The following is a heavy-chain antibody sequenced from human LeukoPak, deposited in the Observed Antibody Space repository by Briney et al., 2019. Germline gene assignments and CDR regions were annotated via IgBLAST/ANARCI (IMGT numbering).Heavy chain of an antibody. D-gene: IGHD1-20*01. V-gene: IGHV1-2*02. CDR3: ARDRGDNWNDGVVDY. J-gene: IGHJ4*02. CDR2: INPNSGGT. CDR1: RYTFTGYY. Sequence: ASVKVSCKASRYTFTGYYMHWVRQAPGQGLEWMGWINPNSGGTNYAQKFQGRVTMTRDTSISTAYMELSRLRSDDTAVYYCARDRGDNWNDGVVDYWGQGTLVTVSS.